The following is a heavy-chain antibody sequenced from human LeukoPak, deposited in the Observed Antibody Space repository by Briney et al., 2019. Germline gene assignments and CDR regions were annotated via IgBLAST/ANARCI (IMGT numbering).Heavy chain of an antibody. Sequence: GGSQRLSCAASGFTFSSYEMNWVRQAPGKGLEWVSYISSSGSNIYYADSVKGRFTISRDNAKNSLYLQMNSLRAEDTAVYHCAREVVNTPIDYWGQGTLVTVSS. CDR3: AREVVNTPIDY. CDR2: ISSSGSNI. V-gene: IGHV3-48*03. D-gene: IGHD3-22*01. J-gene: IGHJ4*02. CDR1: GFTFSSYE.